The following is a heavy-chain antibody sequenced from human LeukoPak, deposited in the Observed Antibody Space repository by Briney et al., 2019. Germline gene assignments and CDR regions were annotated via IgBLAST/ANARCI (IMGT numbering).Heavy chain of an antibody. V-gene: IGHV3-23*01. Sequence: PGGSLRLSCAAYGFTFSSYAMSWVRQAPGKGLEWVSAISGSGGSTYYADSVKGRFTISRDNSKNTLYLQMNSLRAEDTAVYYCAKVGGKAMVRGVIISQYYYYGMDVWGQGTTVTVSS. J-gene: IGHJ6*02. CDR1: GFTFSSYA. CDR3: AKVGGKAMVRGVIISQYYYYGMDV. CDR2: ISGSGGST. D-gene: IGHD3-10*01.